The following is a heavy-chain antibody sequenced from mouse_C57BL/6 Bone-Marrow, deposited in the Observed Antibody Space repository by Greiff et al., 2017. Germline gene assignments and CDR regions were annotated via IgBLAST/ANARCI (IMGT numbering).Heavy chain of an antibody. V-gene: IGHV1-64*01. CDR1: GYTFTSYW. D-gene: IGHD2-1*01. CDR3: ARFYYGNYYAMDY. CDR2: IHPNSGST. Sequence: QVQPQQPGAELVKPGASVKLSCKASGYTFTSYWMHWVKQRPGQGLEWIGMIHPNSGSTNYNEKFKSKATLTVDKSSSTAYMQLSSLTSEDSAVYYGARFYYGNYYAMDYWGQGTSVTVSS. J-gene: IGHJ4*01.